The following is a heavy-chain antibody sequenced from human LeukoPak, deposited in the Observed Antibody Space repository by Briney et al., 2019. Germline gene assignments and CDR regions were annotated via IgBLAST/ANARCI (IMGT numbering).Heavy chain of an antibody. V-gene: IGHV3-15*07. CDR3: TTGYTSASHDAY. D-gene: IGHD2-15*01. J-gene: IGHJ4*02. Sequence: GGSLRLSCAASGFTFSDAWMHWVRQAPGKGLEWVGLIERRTDGGTSNYAAPVKGRFAISRDDSEDTLFLQMDSLKSEDTGVYYCTTGYTSASHDAYWGQGTLVTVSS. CDR2: IERRTDGGTS. CDR1: GFTFSDAW.